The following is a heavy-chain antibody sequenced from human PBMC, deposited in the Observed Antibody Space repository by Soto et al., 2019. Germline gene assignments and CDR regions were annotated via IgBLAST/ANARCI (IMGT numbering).Heavy chain of an antibody. J-gene: IGHJ4*02. CDR3: AKDRTFDSPLVRFDS. CDR1: GFTFSVYA. V-gene: IGHV3-23*01. D-gene: IGHD6-6*01. CDR2: ISGNGGST. Sequence: EVQLLESWGGLVQPGGSLRLSCGASGFTFSVYAMTWVRQAPGKGLAWVSAISGNGGSTYYADSVEGRFTIYRDNSKSTLHLQKNRLRVEHTAVYYCAKDRTFDSPLVRFDSSGQGILVTGSS.